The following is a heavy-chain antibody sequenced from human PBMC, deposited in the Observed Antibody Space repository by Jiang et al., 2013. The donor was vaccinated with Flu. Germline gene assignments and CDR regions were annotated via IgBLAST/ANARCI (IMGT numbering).Heavy chain of an antibody. Sequence: KPTQTLTLTCTFSGFSLSSGGVGVGWIRQPPGKAPEWLTLIYWDDEKRYSPSLSNRLSITKDTSRNQVVLTMTNMDPVDTGTYYCVHRRGITLVQGIVFGDYFDFWGQGTLVAVSS. CDR1: GFSLSSGGVG. V-gene: IGHV2-5*02. CDR3: VHRRGITLVQGIVFGDYFDF. J-gene: IGHJ4*02. CDR2: IYWDDEK. D-gene: IGHD3-10*01.